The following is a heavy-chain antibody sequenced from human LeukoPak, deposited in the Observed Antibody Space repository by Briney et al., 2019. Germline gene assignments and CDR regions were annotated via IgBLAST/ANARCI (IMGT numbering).Heavy chain of an antibody. D-gene: IGHD3-22*01. CDR2: IYYSGST. J-gene: IGHJ3*02. CDR3: ARENTDSSGYNDAFDI. V-gene: IGHV4-31*03. Sequence: SQTLSLTCTVSGGSISSGGYYWSWIRQHPGTGLEWIGYIYYSGSTYYNPSLKSRVTISVDTSKNQFSLKLSSVTAADTAVYYCARENTDSSGYNDAFDIWGQGTMVTVSS. CDR1: GGSISSGGYY.